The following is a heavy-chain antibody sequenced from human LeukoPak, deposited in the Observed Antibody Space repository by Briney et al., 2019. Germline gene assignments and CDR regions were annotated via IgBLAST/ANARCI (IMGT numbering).Heavy chain of an antibody. D-gene: IGHD3-22*01. Sequence: SETLSLTCTVSGGSISSGGYYWSWIRQHPGKGLEWIGYIYYSGSPYYNPSLKSRVTISVDTSKNQFSLKLSSVTAADTAVYYCARAQYYYDSSGYYVSVHFDYWGQGTLVTVSS. CDR1: GGSISSGGYY. CDR2: IYYSGSP. CDR3: ARAQYYYDSSGYYVSVHFDY. J-gene: IGHJ4*02. V-gene: IGHV4-31*03.